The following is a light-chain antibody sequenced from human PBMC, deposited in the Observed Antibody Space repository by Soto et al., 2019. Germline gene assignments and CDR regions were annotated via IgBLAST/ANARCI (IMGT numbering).Light chain of an antibody. CDR3: QTWDTGIRV. V-gene: IGLV4-69*01. Sequence: QAVVTQSPSASASLGASVKLTCTLSSGHSSYAIAWHQQQPEKGPRYLMKLNSDGSHSKGDGIPDRFSGSSSGAERHLTISSLQSEDEADYYCQTWDTGIRVFGGGTKLTVL. CDR2: LNSDGSH. J-gene: IGLJ2*01. CDR1: SGHSSYA.